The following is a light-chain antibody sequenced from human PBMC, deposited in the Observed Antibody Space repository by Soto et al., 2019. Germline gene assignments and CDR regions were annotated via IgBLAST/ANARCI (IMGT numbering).Light chain of an antibody. CDR3: QQRYSTPLT. CDR2: AAS. Sequence: RQRVQSRSCLSPSVGDIVTIICRASQSISSYLNWYQQKQGKAPKILIYAASSLQSGVPSRFSGSLYGTDFNITISSLQTEDSATPYCQQRYSTPLTFAGGTKVDI. J-gene: IGKJ4*01. V-gene: IGKV1-39*01. CDR1: QSISSY.